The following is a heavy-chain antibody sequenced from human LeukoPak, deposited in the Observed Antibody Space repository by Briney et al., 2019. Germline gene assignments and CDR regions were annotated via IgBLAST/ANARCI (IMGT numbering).Heavy chain of an antibody. CDR3: AREPVDTAMVHFYLLDY. J-gene: IGHJ4*02. CDR1: GGTFSSYA. Sequence: SVKVSCKASGGTFSSYAISWVRQAPGQGLEWMGGIIPIFGTANYAQKFQGRVTITTDESTSTAYMELSSLRSEDTAVYYCAREPVDTAMVHFYLLDYWGQGTLVTVSS. V-gene: IGHV1-69*05. D-gene: IGHD5-18*01. CDR2: IIPIFGTA.